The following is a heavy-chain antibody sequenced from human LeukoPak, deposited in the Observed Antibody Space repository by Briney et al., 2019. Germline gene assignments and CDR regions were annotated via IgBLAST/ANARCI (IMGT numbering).Heavy chain of an antibody. CDR2: ISDSDGST. CDR1: GFTFSSYA. V-gene: IGHV3-23*01. J-gene: IGHJ4*02. D-gene: IGHD1-26*01. Sequence: GGSLRLSCAASGFTFSSYAMSWVRQAPGKGLEWVSTISDSDGSTFYADSVKGRFTISRDDSKNTLYLQMNSLRTDDTAVYYCAKDRSGSTHRGQGTLVTVSS. CDR3: AKDRSGSTH.